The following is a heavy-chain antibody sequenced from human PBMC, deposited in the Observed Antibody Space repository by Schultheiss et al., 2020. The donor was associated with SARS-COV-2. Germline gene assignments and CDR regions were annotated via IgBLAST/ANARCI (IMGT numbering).Heavy chain of an antibody. CDR3: ARLRIVVVVAGTPVGWFDP. V-gene: IGHV4-59*08. J-gene: IGHJ5*02. CDR2: IYYSGST. Sequence: SQTLSLTCTVSGGSISSYYWSWIRQPPGKGLEWIGYIYYSGSTNYNPSLKSRVTISVDTSKNQFSLKLNSVTAADTAVYYCARLRIVVVVAGTPVGWFDPWGQGALVTVSS. CDR1: GGSISSYY. D-gene: IGHD2-15*01.